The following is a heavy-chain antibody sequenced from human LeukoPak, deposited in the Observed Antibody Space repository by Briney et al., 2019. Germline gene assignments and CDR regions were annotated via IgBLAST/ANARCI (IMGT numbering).Heavy chain of an antibody. D-gene: IGHD3-16*01. V-gene: IGHV3-23*01. CDR3: AKSRRPGGPLDY. J-gene: IGHJ4*02. CDR1: GFTFSSYG. CDR2: ISGSGGST. Sequence: QPGGSLRLSCAASGFTFSSYGMHWVRQAPGKGLEWVSAISGSGGSTYYADSVKGRFTISRDNSKNTLYLQMNSLRAEDTAVYYCAKSRRPGGPLDYWGQGTLVTVSS.